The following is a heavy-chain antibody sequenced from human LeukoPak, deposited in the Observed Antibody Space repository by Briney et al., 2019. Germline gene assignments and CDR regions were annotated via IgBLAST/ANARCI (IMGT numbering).Heavy chain of an antibody. CDR2: IYYSGST. CDR1: GGSISSSSYY. D-gene: IGHD6-19*01. Sequence: SETLSLTCTVSGGSISSSSYYWGWIRQPPGKGLEWIGSIYYSGSTYYNPSLKSRVTISVDTSKNQFSLKLSSVTAADTAVYYCARGTGIAVEYFQHWGQGTLVTVSS. J-gene: IGHJ1*01. V-gene: IGHV4-39*07. CDR3: ARGTGIAVEYFQH.